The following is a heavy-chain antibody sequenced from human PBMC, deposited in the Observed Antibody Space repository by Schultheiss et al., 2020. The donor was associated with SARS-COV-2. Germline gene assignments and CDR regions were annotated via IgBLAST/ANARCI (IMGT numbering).Heavy chain of an antibody. D-gene: IGHD3-16*01. Sequence: GGSLRLSCAASEFTFSSYAMHWVRQAPGKGLEWVAVISYDGSNKYYADSVKGRFTISRDNAKNTLYLQMNSLRAEDTAVYYCARWGNGYWGQGTLVTVSS. CDR2: ISYDGSNK. CDR1: EFTFSSYA. V-gene: IGHV3-30-3*01. J-gene: IGHJ4*02. CDR3: ARWGNGY.